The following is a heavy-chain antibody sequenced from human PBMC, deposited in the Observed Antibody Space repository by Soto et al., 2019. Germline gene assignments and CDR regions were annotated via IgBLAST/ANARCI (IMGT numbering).Heavy chain of an antibody. CDR3: ARDTYSSSWYSYYFDY. D-gene: IGHD6-13*01. CDR1: GFTFDDYT. Sequence: PGGSLRLSCAASGFTFDDYTMHWVRQAPGKGLEWVSLISWDGGSTYYADSVKGRFTISRDNTKNTLYLQMNSLRAEDTAVYYCARDTYSSSWYSYYFDYWGQGTLVTVSS. V-gene: IGHV3-43*01. CDR2: ISWDGGST. J-gene: IGHJ4*02.